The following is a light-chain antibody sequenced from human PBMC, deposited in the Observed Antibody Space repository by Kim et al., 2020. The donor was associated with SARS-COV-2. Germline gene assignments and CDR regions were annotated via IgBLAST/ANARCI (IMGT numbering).Light chain of an antibody. Sequence: SYELTQPPSVSVSPGQTASITCSGDKLGDKYACLYQQTPGQSPVLVIYQDSKRPSGIPERFSGSNSGNTATLTISGTQAMDEADYYCQAWDSSTVVFGGG. V-gene: IGLV3-1*01. CDR3: QAWDSSTVV. CDR2: QDS. J-gene: IGLJ2*01. CDR1: KLGDKY.